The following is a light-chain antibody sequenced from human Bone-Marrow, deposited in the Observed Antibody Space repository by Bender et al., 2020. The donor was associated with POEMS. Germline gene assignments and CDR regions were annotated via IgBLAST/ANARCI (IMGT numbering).Light chain of an antibody. J-gene: IGLJ3*02. CDR1: TSNVDNND. Sequence: QSVPSQPPSVSATSGQKVTISCSGSTSNVDNNDVCWYQQFPGTAPKLLIYKNFQRPSGIPERFSASKSGASASLAIDGLQSEDEAEYHCASWDDTLNGLVFGGGTKLIVL. CDR2: KNF. V-gene: IGLV1-47*01. CDR3: ASWDDTLNGLV.